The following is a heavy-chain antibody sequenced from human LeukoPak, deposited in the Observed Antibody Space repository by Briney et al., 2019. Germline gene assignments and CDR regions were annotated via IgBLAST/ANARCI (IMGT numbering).Heavy chain of an antibody. CDR3: ARDSGSGSWYDY. V-gene: IGHV4-61*02. D-gene: IGHD6-13*01. CDR1: GGSISSGSYY. CDR2: IYTSGST. J-gene: IGHJ4*02. Sequence: HPSETLSLTCTVSGGSISSGSYYWSWLRQPAGKGLEWIGRIYTSGSTNYNPSLKSRVTISIDTSKNQFSLKLSSVTAADTAVYYGARDSGSGSWYDYWGQGTLVTVSS.